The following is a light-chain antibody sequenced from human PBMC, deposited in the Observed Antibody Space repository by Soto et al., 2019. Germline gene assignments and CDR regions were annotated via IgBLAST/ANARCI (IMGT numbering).Light chain of an antibody. CDR1: SSGVGNHNF. Sequence: QSALTQPASVSGSPGQSITISCTGTSSGVGNHNFVSWYQHHPGKAPKFLIYEVSNRPSGVSNRFSGSKSGNTASLTISGLQAEDEADYYCSSYTSNSTSTLFGTGTKLTVL. CDR2: EVS. J-gene: IGLJ1*01. CDR3: SSYTSNSTSTL. V-gene: IGLV2-14*01.